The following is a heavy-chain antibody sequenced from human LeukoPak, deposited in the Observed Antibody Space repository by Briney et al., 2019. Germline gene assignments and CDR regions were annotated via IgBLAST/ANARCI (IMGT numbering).Heavy chain of an antibody. Sequence: GGSLRLSCPASGFSSSNYAMSWVRQARARGPEWVLSIRGGDETFYADSVKGRVTLSRNDSRNTVYLQLNNLRVEDTAIYYCAKANWVANADTVWWGQGTKVTVSS. CDR3: AKANWVANADTVW. CDR2: IRGGDET. D-gene: IGHD5-18*01. CDR1: GFSSSNYA. J-gene: IGHJ4*02. V-gene: IGHV3-23*01.